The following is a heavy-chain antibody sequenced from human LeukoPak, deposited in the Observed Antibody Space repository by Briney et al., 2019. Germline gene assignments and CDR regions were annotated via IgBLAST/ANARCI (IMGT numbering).Heavy chain of an antibody. J-gene: IGHJ4*02. CDR1: GGSISSYY. V-gene: IGHV4-59*12. CDR2: VYYSGST. D-gene: IGHD1/OR15-1a*01. Sequence: SETLSLTCTVSGGSISSYYWSWIRQPPGKGLEYIGYVYYSGSTDYNPSLKSRVTISIKTSKNQFSLKLTSVTAAVTAVYYCAKKQESDVIDYWGQGTLVTVSS. CDR3: AKKQESDVIDY.